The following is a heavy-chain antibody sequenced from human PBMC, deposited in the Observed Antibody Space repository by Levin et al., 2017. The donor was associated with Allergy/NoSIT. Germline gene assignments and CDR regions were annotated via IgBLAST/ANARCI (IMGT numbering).Heavy chain of an antibody. Sequence: GESLKISCKGSGYSFTTYWIAWVRQMPGKGLEWMGIIYPGDSDSRYSPSFQGQVTISTDKSISTAYLQWSSLKASDTAMYYCARQGGSYHSPLGYWGQGTLVTVSS. CDR1: GYSFTTYW. D-gene: IGHD1-26*01. V-gene: IGHV5-51*01. CDR3: ARQGGSYHSPLGY. CDR2: IYPGDSDS. J-gene: IGHJ4*02.